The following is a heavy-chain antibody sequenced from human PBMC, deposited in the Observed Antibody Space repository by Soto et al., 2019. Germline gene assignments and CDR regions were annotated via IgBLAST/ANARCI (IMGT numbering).Heavy chain of an antibody. D-gene: IGHD3-22*01. CDR1: GFSISSGYF. CDR3: ARDSSGYYWFDP. V-gene: IGHV4-38-2*02. J-gene: IGHJ5*02. Sequence: XATLSLTFAVSGFSISSGYFWCWIRQPPGKGPEWLGSIYHSGTTYYNPSVKGRVTISVDTSKNQFSLKMSSVTAADTAVYYCARDSSGYYWFDPWGQGTLVTVSS. CDR2: IYHSGTT.